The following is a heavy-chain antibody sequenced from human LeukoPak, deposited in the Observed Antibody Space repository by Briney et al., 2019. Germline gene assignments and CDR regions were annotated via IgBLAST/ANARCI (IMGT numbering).Heavy chain of an antibody. J-gene: IGHJ4*02. D-gene: IGHD3-16*01. CDR3: ARDSTLSNY. Sequence: GGSLRLSCAASGLTFSSYWMTWVRQAPGKGLEWVATIKYDGSETYYVDSVRGRFPISRDNAKNSLYLQMNSLSAEDTAVYYCARDSTLSNYWGQGTLVTVSS. CDR2: IKYDGSET. CDR1: GLTFSSYW. V-gene: IGHV3-7*04.